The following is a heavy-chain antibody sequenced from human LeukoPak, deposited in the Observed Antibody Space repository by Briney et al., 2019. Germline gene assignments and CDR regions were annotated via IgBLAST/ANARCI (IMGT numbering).Heavy chain of an antibody. V-gene: IGHV3-23*01. J-gene: IGHJ4*02. CDR3: AKSGSRSPVFDY. D-gene: IGHD3-10*01. Sequence: GGSLRLSCAASGLTFSSYAMSWVRQAPGKGLEWVSAISDSGGSTYYADSVKGRFTISRDNSKNTLYPQMNSLRAEDTAVYYCAKSGSRSPVFDYWGQGTLVTVSS. CDR2: ISDSGGST. CDR1: GLTFSSYA.